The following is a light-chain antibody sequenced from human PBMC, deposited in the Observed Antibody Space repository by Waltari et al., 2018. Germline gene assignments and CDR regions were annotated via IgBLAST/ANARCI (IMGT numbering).Light chain of an antibody. V-gene: IGLV2-11*01. CDR2: DVN. Sequence: QSTLTQPRSVSGSPGPSVTIPCTGTNGDVVSYGYVSWYQQHPGKAPKLLIYDVNQRPSGVPDRFSGSKSVNTASLTISGLQAEDEADYYCCSFAGSYTWVFGTGTKVTVI. J-gene: IGLJ1*01. CDR1: NGDVVSYGY. CDR3: CSFAGSYTWV.